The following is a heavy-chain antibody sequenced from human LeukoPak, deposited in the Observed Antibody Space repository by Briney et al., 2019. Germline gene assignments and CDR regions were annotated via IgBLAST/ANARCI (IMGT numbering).Heavy chain of an antibody. CDR3: AKAPYYDILTGYLDY. Sequence: SETLSLTCTVSDGSISSYYWSWIRQPPGKGLEWIGYIYNSGSTNYNPSLKSRVTISVDTSKKQFSLKLSSVTATDTALYYCAKAPYYDILTGYLDYWGQGTLVTVSS. CDR1: DGSISSYY. CDR2: IYNSGST. J-gene: IGHJ4*02. D-gene: IGHD3-9*01. V-gene: IGHV4-59*01.